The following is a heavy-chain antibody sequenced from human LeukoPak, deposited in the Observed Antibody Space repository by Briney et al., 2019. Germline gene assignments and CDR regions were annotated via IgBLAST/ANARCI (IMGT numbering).Heavy chain of an antibody. CDR2: IYPGDSDT. V-gene: IGHV5-51*01. CDR1: GYSFTSDW. CDR3: ARQLVIPAAHYYYYGMDV. Sequence: GASLKISCKGSGYSFTSDWIGWVRQMPGKGLEWMGIIYPGDSDTRYSPSFQGQVTISADKSISTAYLQWSSLKASDTAMYYCARQLVIPAAHYYYYGMDVWGQGTTVTVSS. J-gene: IGHJ6*02. D-gene: IGHD2-2*01.